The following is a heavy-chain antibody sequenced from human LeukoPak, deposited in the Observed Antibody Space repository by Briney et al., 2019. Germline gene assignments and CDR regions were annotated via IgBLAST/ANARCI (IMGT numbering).Heavy chain of an antibody. J-gene: IGHJ4*02. Sequence: GGSLRLSCAASGFTFSSYWIHWVRQAPGKGLVWVSRINSDASSTSYADSVKGRFTISRDNAKNTVYLQMNSLRAEDTAVCYCAKEITYYYDSSGYLSLDYWGQGTLVTVSS. D-gene: IGHD3-22*01. CDR1: GFTFSSYW. CDR2: INSDASST. V-gene: IGHV3-74*01. CDR3: AKEITYYYDSSGYLSLDY.